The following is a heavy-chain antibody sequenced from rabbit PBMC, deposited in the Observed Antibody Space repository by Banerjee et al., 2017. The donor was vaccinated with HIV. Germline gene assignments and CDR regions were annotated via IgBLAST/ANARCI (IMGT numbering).Heavy chain of an antibody. V-gene: IGHV1S45*01. J-gene: IGHJ4*01. Sequence: QEQLVESGGGLVKPEGSLALTCKASGFTLSSYWMHWIRQAPGKGLEWIACIYTGSSGSTYYASWAKGRFTISKPSSTTVTLQMTSLTAADTATYFCARTDTGDGTDGLNLWGPGTLVTVS. CDR2: IYTGSSGST. D-gene: IGHD7-1*01. CDR3: ARTDTGDGTDGLNL. CDR1: GFTLSSYW.